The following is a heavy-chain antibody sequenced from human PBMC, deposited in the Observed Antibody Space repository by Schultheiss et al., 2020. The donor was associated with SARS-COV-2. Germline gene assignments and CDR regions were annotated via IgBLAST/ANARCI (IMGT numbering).Heavy chain of an antibody. J-gene: IGHJ2*01. CDR2: INHSGST. CDR3: ARVPNYGDPRDWYFDL. Sequence: SETLSLTCTVSGGSISGYYWSWIRQPPGKGLEWIGEINHSGSTNYNPSLKSLVTISVDTSKNQFSLKLSSVTAADTAVYYCARVPNYGDPRDWYFDLWGRGTLVTVSS. D-gene: IGHD4-17*01. CDR1: GGSISGYY. V-gene: IGHV4-34*01.